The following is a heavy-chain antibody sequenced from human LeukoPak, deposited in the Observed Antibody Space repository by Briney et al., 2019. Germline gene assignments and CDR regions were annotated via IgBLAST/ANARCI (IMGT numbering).Heavy chain of an antibody. J-gene: IGHJ4*02. CDR3: ARDRGVTPFDY. Sequence: GGSLRLSCAASGFSLSSYAMHWVRQAPGKGLEWVAIISYDGSKKYYADSVKGRFTISRDNSKNTLYLQMNSLRAEDTAVYYCARDRGVTPFDYWGQGTLVTVSS. CDR1: GFSLSSYA. D-gene: IGHD2-21*02. V-gene: IGHV3-30*04. CDR2: ISYDGSKK.